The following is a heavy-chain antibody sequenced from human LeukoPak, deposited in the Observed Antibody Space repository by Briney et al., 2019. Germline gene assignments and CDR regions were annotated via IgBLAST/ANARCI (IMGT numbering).Heavy chain of an antibody. CDR3: ARSVPDYTRFDY. Sequence: GGSLRLSCAASGFTFSSYAMNWVRQAPGKGLEWVSAITNGGGGTYYADSVKGRFTISRDNSKNTLCLQMNSLRAEDTAVYYCARSVPDYTRFDYWGQGALVTVSS. V-gene: IGHV3-23*01. CDR2: ITNGGGGT. J-gene: IGHJ4*02. CDR1: GFTFSSYA. D-gene: IGHD4-11*01.